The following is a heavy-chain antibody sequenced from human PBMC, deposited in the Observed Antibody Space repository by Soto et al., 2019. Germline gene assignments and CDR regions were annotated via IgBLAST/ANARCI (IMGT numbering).Heavy chain of an antibody. CDR3: ARGKIAAAVYFDY. CDR1: GGSISSGVYY. J-gene: IGHJ4*02. D-gene: IGHD6-13*01. CDR2: IYYSGST. V-gene: IGHV4-31*03. Sequence: SETLSLTCTVSGGSISSGVYYWSWIRQHPGKGLEWIGYIYYSGSTYYNPSLKSRVTISVDTSKNQFSLKLSSVTAADTAVYYCARGKIAAAVYFDYWGQGTLVTVSS.